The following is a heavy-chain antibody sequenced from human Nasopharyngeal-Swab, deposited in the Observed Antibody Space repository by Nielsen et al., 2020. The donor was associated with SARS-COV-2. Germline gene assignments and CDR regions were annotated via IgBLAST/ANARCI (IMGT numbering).Heavy chain of an antibody. J-gene: IGHJ5*02. CDR3: AKEGATGWFDP. CDR1: GVSITSQY. Sequence: SETLSPTCTVSGVSITSQYWSWIRQPPGKGLEWIGYISHNSGTSYNPSLKSRVTMFMDTPKNQFSLRLRSVTAADTAVYYCAKEGATGWFDPWGQGTLVTVSS. CDR2: ISHNSGT. V-gene: IGHV4-59*11.